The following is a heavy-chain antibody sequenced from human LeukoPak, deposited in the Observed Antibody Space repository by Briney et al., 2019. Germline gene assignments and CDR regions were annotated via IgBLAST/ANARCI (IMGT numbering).Heavy chain of an antibody. D-gene: IGHD1/OR15-1a*01. CDR2: IKQDGSEK. V-gene: IGHV3-7*03. Sequence: PGGSLRLSCAASGFTFSSYWMSWVRQAPGKGLEWVANIKQDGSEKYYVDSVKGRFTMSRDNPKNTLFLQMNSLRPEDTAVYYCAKEPRWEQLHSFDIWGQGTTVTVSS. CDR3: AKEPRWEQLHSFDI. J-gene: IGHJ3*02. CDR1: GFTFSSYW.